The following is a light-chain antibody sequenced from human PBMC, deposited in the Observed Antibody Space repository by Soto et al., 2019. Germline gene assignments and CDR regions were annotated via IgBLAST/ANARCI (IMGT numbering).Light chain of an antibody. Sequence: IHMTSSASTLSASVGDRITIACRASQSISSWLAWYQQKPGRAPKLLIYKASSLESGVPSRFSGSGSGTEFTLTISSLQPDDFATYYCQQYNSQWTFGHGTKVDI. CDR1: QSISSW. CDR3: QQYNSQWT. J-gene: IGKJ1*01. CDR2: KAS. V-gene: IGKV1-5*03.